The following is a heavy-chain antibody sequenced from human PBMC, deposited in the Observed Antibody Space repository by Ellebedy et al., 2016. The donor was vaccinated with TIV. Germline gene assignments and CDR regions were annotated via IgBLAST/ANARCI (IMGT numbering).Heavy chain of an antibody. CDR3: TRDRDVLTGFANWFDP. D-gene: IGHD3-9*01. CDR1: GYPFISSG. V-gene: IGHV1-18*01. Sequence: AASVKVSCKASGYPFISSGISWVRQAPGQGLEWMGWISAYNGDANYAQNVRGRLTMTTDTSTNTAYMDLRSLRSDDTAVYYCTRDRDVLTGFANWFDPWGQGTLVTVSS. CDR2: ISAYNGDA. J-gene: IGHJ5*02.